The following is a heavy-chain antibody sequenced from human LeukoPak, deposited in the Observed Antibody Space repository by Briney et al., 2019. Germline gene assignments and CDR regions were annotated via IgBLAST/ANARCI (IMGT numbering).Heavy chain of an antibody. V-gene: IGHV1-8*01. J-gene: IGHJ5*02. CDR2: MNPNSGNT. CDR3: ARDLLWFRGGFDP. D-gene: IGHD3-10*01. Sequence: ASVKVSCKASGYTFTSYDINWVRQATGQGLEWMGWMNPNSGNTGYAQKFQGRVTMTRNTSISTAYMELSSLRSGDTAVYYCARDLLWFRGGFDPWGQGTLVTVSS. CDR1: GYTFTSYD.